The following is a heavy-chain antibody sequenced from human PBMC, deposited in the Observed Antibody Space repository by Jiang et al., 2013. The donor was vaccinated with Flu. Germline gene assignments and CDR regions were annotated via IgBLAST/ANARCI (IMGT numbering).Heavy chain of an antibody. CDR2: IIPIFGTA. CDR1: GGTFSSYA. CDR3: ARDDLEYANNWFDP. Sequence: QLVESGAEVKKPGSSVKVSCKASGGTFSSYAISWVRQAPGQGLEWMGGIIPIFGTANYAQKFQGRVTITADESTSTVYMELSSLRSEDTAVYYCARDDLEYANNWFDPWGQGTLVTVSS. V-gene: IGHV1-69*01. D-gene: IGHD2-8*01. J-gene: IGHJ5*02.